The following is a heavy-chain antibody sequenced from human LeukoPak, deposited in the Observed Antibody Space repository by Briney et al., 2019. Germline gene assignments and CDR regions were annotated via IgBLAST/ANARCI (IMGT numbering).Heavy chain of an antibody. CDR1: GFTFSSYS. CDR2: ISSSSSYI. V-gene: IGHV3-21*01. D-gene: IGHD5-24*01. CDR3: ARADGDGYNYGYDY. Sequence: PGGSLRLSCAASGFTFSSYSINWVRQAPGKGLEWVSSISSSSSYIYYADSVKGRFTISRDNAKNSLYLQMNSLRAEDTALYYCARADGDGYNYGYDYRGQGTLVTVSS. J-gene: IGHJ4*02.